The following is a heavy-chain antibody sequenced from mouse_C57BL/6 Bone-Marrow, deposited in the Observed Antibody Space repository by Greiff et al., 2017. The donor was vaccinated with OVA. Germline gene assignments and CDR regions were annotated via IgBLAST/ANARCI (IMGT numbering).Heavy chain of an antibody. J-gene: IGHJ2*01. Sequence: EVQLQQSGAELVRPGASVKLSCTASGFNIKDDYMHWVKQRPEQGLEWIGWIDPENGDTEYASKFQGKATITADTSSNTAYLQLSSLTSEDTAVYYCTTELRLRSYYFDYWGQGTTLTVSS. CDR2: IDPENGDT. D-gene: IGHD3-2*02. V-gene: IGHV14-4*01. CDR1: GFNIKDDY. CDR3: TTELRLRSYYFDY.